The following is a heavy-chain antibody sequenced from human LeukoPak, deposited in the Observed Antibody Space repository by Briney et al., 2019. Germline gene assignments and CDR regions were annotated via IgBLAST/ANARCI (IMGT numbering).Heavy chain of an antibody. CDR2: INHSGST. J-gene: IGHJ4*02. CDR1: GVSFSGYY. Sequence: SETLSLTCAVYGVSFSGYYWSWIRQPPGKGLEWIGEINHSGSTNYNPSPMSRVTISVDTSKNQFSLKLNSVTATDTAVYYCARHYGPWGQGTLVTVSS. CDR3: ARHYGP. V-gene: IGHV4-34*01. D-gene: IGHD3-16*01.